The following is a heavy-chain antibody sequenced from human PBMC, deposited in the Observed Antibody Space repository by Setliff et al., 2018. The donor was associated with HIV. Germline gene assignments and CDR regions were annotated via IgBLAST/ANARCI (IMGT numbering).Heavy chain of an antibody. CDR2: IYDSGST. CDR1: GGSISGYC. J-gene: IGHJ6*02. CDR3: ARESQPYYAMLTGFNYHYGMDV. Sequence: PSETLSLTCNVSGGSISGYCWSWVRQPPGKGLEWIGYIYDSGSTKYNPSLMSRVTISADTSKNQISLTLTSVTSMDTALYYCARESQPYYAMLTGFNYHYGMDVWGRGITVTVSS. D-gene: IGHD2-8*01. V-gene: IGHV4-59*01.